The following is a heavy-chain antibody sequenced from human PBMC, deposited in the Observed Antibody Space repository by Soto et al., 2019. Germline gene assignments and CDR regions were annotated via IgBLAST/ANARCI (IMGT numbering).Heavy chain of an antibody. V-gene: IGHV4-59*08. CDR3: ASRGDTAMFNWYFDL. J-gene: IGHJ2*01. CDR1: GGSISSYY. Sequence: QVQLQESGPGLVKPSETLSLTCTVSGGSISSYYWSWIRQPPGKGLEWIGYIYYSGSTNYNPSLKSRVTISVDTSNNQFSLKLSSVTAADTAVYYCASRGDTAMFNWYFDLWGRGTLVTVSS. CDR2: IYYSGST. D-gene: IGHD5-18*01.